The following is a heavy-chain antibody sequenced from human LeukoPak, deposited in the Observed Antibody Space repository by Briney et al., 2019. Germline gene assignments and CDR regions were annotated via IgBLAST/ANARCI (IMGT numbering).Heavy chain of an antibody. J-gene: IGHJ6*02. D-gene: IGHD2-15*01. V-gene: IGHV4-59*08. Sequence: PSETLSLTCTVSGVSISSYYWSWIRQPPGKGLEWIGYIHYSGSTNYNPSLKSRVTISIDTSKNQFSLKLSSVTAADTAVYYCASQDGSGMDVWGQGTTVTVSS. CDR3: ASQDGSGMDV. CDR1: GVSISSYY. CDR2: IHYSGST.